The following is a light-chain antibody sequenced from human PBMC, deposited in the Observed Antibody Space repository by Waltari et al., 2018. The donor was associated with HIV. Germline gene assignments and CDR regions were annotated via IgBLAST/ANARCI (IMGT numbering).Light chain of an antibody. J-gene: IGLJ3*02. V-gene: IGLV10-54*01. CDR2: RNN. CDR1: SNNVGYQG. Sequence: QAGLTQPPSVSTGLRQTATLTCTGHSNNVGYQGAAWLQQHQGHPPKLLSYRNNNRPSGISERLSASRSGNTASLTITGLQPEDEADYYCSAWDSSLSAWVFGGGTKLTVL. CDR3: SAWDSSLSAWV.